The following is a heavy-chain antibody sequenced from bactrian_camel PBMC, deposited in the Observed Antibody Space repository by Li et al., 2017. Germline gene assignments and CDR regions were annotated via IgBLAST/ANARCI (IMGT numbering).Heavy chain of an antibody. Sequence: HVQLVESGGGSVQTGGSLTLSCVVSGDTNSQYSMAWFRQAPGKEREGVAAISPGSGRRYYGDSVKGRFTISRDNAKNVLYLQLNSLKTEDTAMYYCSQNRAGHVPRGQGTQVTV. CDR1: GDTNSQYS. J-gene: IGHJ4*01. CDR2: ISPGSGRR. D-gene: IGHD7*01. V-gene: IGHV3S1*01.